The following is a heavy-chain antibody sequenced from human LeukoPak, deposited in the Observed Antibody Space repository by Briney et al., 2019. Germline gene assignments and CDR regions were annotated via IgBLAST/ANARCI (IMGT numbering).Heavy chain of an antibody. CDR1: GFTFSDYY. Sequence: GGSLRLSCAASGFTFSDYYMSWIRQAPGKGLEWVSYISSSGSTIYYADSVKGRFTISRDNAKNSLYLQMNSLRAEDTAVYYCARVSLSGSSPDAFDIWGQGTMVTVSS. V-gene: IGHV3-11*01. CDR2: ISSSGSTI. D-gene: IGHD1-26*01. J-gene: IGHJ3*02. CDR3: ARVSLSGSSPDAFDI.